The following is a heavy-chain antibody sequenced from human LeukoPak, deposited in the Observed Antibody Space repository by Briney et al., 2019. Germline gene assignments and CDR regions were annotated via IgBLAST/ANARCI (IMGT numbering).Heavy chain of an antibody. CDR2: ISYDGSNK. CDR1: GFTFSSYA. D-gene: IGHD1-26*01. J-gene: IGHJ6*02. V-gene: IGHV3-30-3*01. Sequence: GSLRLSCAASGFTFSSYAMHRVRQAPGKGLEWVAVISYDGSNKYYADSVKGRFTISRDNPKNTLYLQMNSLRAEDTAVYYCARDLGGSYLHYGMDVWGQGTTVTVSS. CDR3: ARDLGGSYLHYGMDV.